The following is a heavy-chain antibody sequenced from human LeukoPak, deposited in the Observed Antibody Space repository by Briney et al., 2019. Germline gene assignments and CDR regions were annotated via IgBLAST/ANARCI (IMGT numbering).Heavy chain of an antibody. CDR3: ARAQPDYYDSSGSYFGCAFDI. D-gene: IGHD3-22*01. Sequence: SETLSLTCTVSGYSISSGYYWGWIRQPPGKGLEWIGTIYQTGTTYYNPSLKSRIAISIDTSKNQFSLQVNSVTLEDTAVYYCARAQPDYYDSSGSYFGCAFDIWGQGTMVTVSS. V-gene: IGHV4-38-2*02. CDR2: IYQTGTT. J-gene: IGHJ3*02. CDR1: GYSISSGYY.